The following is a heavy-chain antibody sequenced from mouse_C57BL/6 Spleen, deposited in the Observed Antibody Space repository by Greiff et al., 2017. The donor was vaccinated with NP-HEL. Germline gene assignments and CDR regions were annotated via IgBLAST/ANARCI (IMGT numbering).Heavy chain of an antibody. D-gene: IGHD1-1*01. CDR2: IYPGSGST. CDR1: GYTFTSYW. Sequence: QVQLQQPGAELVKPGASVKMSCKASGYTFTSYWITWVKQRPGQGLEWIGDIYPGSGSTNYNEKFKSKATLTVDTSSRTAYMQLSSLTSEDSAVYYCARGVYYGSSLYYFDYWGQGTTLTVSS. J-gene: IGHJ2*01. CDR3: ARGVYYGSSLYYFDY. V-gene: IGHV1-55*01.